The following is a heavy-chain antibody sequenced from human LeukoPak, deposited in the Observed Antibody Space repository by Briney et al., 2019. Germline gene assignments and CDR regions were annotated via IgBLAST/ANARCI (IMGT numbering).Heavy chain of an antibody. Sequence: PGGSLRLSCAASGFTFSSYAMHWVRQAPGKGLEWVAVISYDGSNKYYADSVKGRFTISRDNSKNTLYLQMNSLRAEDTAVYYCARDPEAGYYYGSGSTLDYWGQGTLVTVSS. CDR2: ISYDGSNK. CDR1: GFTFSSYA. J-gene: IGHJ4*02. CDR3: ARDPEAGYYYGSGSTLDY. D-gene: IGHD3-10*01. V-gene: IGHV3-30-3*01.